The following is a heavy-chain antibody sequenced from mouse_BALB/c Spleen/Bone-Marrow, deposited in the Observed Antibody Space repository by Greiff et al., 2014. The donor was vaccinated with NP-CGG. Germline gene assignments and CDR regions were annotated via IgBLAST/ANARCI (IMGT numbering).Heavy chain of an antibody. J-gene: IGHJ4*01. V-gene: IGHV1-80*01. Sequence: VKLQESGAELMRPGSSVKISCKASGYAFSSYWMSWVKQRPGQGLEWIGQIYPGDGDTNYNGKFKGKATLTADKSSSTAYMQLSSLTSEDSAVYFCARWLPAMDYWGQGTSVTVSS. CDR2: IYPGDGDT. CDR1: GYAFSSYW. D-gene: IGHD2-2*01. CDR3: ARWLPAMDY.